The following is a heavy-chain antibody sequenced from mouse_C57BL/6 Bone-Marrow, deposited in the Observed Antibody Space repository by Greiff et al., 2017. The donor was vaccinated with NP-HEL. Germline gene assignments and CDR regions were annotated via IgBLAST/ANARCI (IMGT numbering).Heavy chain of an antibody. J-gene: IGHJ4*01. D-gene: IGHD2-1*01. CDR3: ARDGNYLYAMDY. CDR1: GFTFSSYA. Sequence: DVHLVESGGGLVKPGGSLKLSCAASGFTFSSYAMSWVRQTPEKRLEWVATISDGGSYTYYPDNVKGRFTISRDNAKNNLYLQMSHLKSEDTAMYYCARDGNYLYAMDYWGQGTSVTVSS. V-gene: IGHV5-4*01. CDR2: ISDGGSYT.